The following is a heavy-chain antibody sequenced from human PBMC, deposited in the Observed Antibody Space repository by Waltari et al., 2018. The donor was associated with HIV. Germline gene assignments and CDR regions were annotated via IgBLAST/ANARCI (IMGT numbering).Heavy chain of an antibody. CDR2: ITASGGT. CDR3: ARETSGPTWRLFDS. V-gene: IGHV4-4*07. J-gene: IGHJ4*02. D-gene: IGHD1-26*01. Sequence: QVQLQESGPGLVKPSETLSLTCIVSGGSINNYYWNWIRQPAGKGREWLGRITASGGTNYNPSLKSRVTMSVDTSKNQFSLKLTSVTAADTAVYFCARETSGPTWRLFDSWGQGTLVTVSS. CDR1: GGSINNYY.